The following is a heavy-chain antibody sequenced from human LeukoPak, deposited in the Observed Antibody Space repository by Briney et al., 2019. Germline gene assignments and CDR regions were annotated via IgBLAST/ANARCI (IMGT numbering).Heavy chain of an antibody. V-gene: IGHV4-61*02. J-gene: IGHJ6*03. D-gene: IGHD1-14*01. CDR3: VREPPDKTYSYSMDV. Sequence: SQTLSLTFTLAGGSITSGSYYWSWVRQPAGKGLEGIVRIYFSGSTTYNPSFESRVTMTVDTSKNQISLTLDSATAADTAVYYCVREPPDKTYSYSMDVWGNGTTVTVSS. CDR2: IYFSGST. CDR1: GGSITSGSYY.